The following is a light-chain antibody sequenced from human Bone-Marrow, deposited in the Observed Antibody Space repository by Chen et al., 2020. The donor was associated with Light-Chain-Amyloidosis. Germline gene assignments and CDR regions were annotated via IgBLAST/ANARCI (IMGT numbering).Light chain of an antibody. CDR3: QVWDRSSDRPV. CDR2: DDI. V-gene: IGLV3-21*02. Sequence: SYVLTQPSSVSVAPGPTATIACGGNNIGSTSVHWYQQTPGQAPLLVVYDDIDRPSGIPERLSGANSGNTATLTISRVEAGDEADYYCQVWDRSSDRPVFGGGTKLTVL. CDR1: NIGSTS. J-gene: IGLJ3*02.